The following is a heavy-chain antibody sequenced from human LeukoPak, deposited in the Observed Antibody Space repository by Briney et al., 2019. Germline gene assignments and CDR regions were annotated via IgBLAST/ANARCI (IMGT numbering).Heavy chain of an antibody. CDR1: GGTFSSYA. CDR2: IIPIFGTA. Sequence: LVKVSRKASGGTFSSYAISWVRQAPGQGLEWMGGIIPIFGTANYAQKFQGRVTITTDESTSTAYMELSSLRSEDTAVYYCARWLQRPGYYFDYWGQGTLVTVSS. D-gene: IGHD5-24*01. CDR3: ARWLQRPGYYFDY. V-gene: IGHV1-69*05. J-gene: IGHJ4*02.